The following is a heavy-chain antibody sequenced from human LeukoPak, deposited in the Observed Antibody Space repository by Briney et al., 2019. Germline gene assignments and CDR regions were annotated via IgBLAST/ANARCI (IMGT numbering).Heavy chain of an antibody. CDR1: GYTFTGYY. Sequence: ASVKVSCKASGYTFTGYYMHWVRQAPGQGLEWMGWINPNSGGTSYAQKFQGRVTMTRDTSISTAYMELSRLRSDDTAVYYCARGPMVRGVIISPSDYWGQGTLVTVSS. D-gene: IGHD3-10*01. V-gene: IGHV1-2*02. CDR3: ARGPMVRGVIISPSDY. CDR2: INPNSGGT. J-gene: IGHJ4*02.